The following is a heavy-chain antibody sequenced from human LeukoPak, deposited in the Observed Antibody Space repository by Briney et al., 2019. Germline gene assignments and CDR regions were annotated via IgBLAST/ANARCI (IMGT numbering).Heavy chain of an antibody. CDR1: GYTFTGYY. CDR3: ARSPYYDILTGPPYDYYFDY. J-gene: IGHJ4*02. V-gene: IGHV1-2*06. CDR2: INPNSGGT. Sequence: ASVKVSCKASGYTFTGYYMHWVRQAPGQGLEWMGRINPNSGGTNYAQKFQGRVTMTRDTSISTAYMELSRLRSDDTAVYYCARSPYYDILTGPPYDYYFDYWGQGTLVTVSS. D-gene: IGHD3-9*01.